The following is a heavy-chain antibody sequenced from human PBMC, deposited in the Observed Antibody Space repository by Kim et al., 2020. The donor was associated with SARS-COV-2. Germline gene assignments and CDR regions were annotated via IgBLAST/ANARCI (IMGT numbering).Heavy chain of an antibody. Sequence: GGSLRLSCAASGFTVSGNYMTWVRQAPGKGLEWVSLIYSGGDTYYADSGKGRFSISRDNSKNKLYLQLNSLRVEDTAEYYCWRDNYVSSAYHYYFYCWGQGSRVSLS. D-gene: IGHD3-22*01. V-gene: IGHV3-53*01. CDR2: IYSGGDT. CDR1: GFTVSGNY. CDR3: WRDNYVSSAYHYYFYC. J-gene: IGHJ4*02.